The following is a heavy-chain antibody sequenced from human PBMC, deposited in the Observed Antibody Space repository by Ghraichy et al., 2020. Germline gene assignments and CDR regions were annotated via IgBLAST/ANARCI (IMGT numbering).Heavy chain of an antibody. Sequence: ETLSLTCAASGFSFSNYAMDWVRLAPGKGLEWVSAISGGATTTHYADSVKGRFTISRDNSKNTLYLQMNSLRAEDTAKYYCAKAYNSGWYSLAPHGLNIWGQGTMVTVSS. CDR3: AKAYNSGWYSLAPHGLNI. D-gene: IGHD6-19*01. V-gene: IGHV3-23*01. CDR1: GFSFSNYA. J-gene: IGHJ3*02. CDR2: ISGGATTT.